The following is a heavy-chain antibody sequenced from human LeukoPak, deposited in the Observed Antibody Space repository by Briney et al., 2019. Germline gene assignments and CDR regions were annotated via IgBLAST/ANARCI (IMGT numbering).Heavy chain of an antibody. D-gene: IGHD4-23*01. J-gene: IGHJ4*02. V-gene: IGHV3-23*01. CDR3: AKLGGNVAF. CDR2: ISGSGGST. CDR1: GFTFTSFA. Sequence: GGSLRLSCAASGFTFTSFAMSWVRQAPGKGLEWVSSISGSGGSTYYVDSVKGRFTISRDNSKNTLHLQMNILRAEDTAAYYCAKLGGNVAFWGQGTLVTVSS.